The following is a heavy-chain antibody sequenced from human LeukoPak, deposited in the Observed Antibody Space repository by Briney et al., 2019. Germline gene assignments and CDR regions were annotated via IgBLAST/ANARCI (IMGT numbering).Heavy chain of an antibody. Sequence: GGSLRLSCAASGFTFSSSDFHWVRQTTGKGLEWVSAIGTAGNTYYPGSVKGRFTISREDAKNSLYLQMNSLRAGDTAVYYCARGLWEEKGGYFDYWGQGTLVTVSS. V-gene: IGHV3-13*01. D-gene: IGHD1-26*01. CDR3: ARGLWEEKGGYFDY. CDR1: GFTFSSSD. CDR2: IGTAGNT. J-gene: IGHJ4*02.